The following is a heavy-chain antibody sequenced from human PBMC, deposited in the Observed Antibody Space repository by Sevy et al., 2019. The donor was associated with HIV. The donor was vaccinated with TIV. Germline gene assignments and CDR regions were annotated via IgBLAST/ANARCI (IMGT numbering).Heavy chain of an antibody. Sequence: SETLSLTCTVSGGSISSSSYYWGWIRQPPGKGLEWIGSIYYSGNTYYNPSLKSRVTISVDTSKTQFSLKLSSVTAADTAVYYCARHYGDYALSGDAFDIWGQGTMVTVSS. CDR1: GGSISSSSYY. J-gene: IGHJ3*02. CDR3: ARHYGDYALSGDAFDI. D-gene: IGHD4-17*01. V-gene: IGHV4-39*01. CDR2: IYYSGNT.